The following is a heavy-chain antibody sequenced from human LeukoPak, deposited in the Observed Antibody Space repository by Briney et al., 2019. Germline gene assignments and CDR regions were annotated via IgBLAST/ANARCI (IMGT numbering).Heavy chain of an antibody. CDR2: IYTSGST. V-gene: IGHV4-61*02. Sequence: SETLSLTCTVSGGSISSGSYCWSWIRQPAGKGLEWIGGIYTSGSTNYDPSLKSRVTISVDTSKNQFSLKLSSVTAADTAVYYCAREEDWGQGTMVTVSS. CDR3: AREED. CDR1: GGSISSGSYC. J-gene: IGHJ3*01.